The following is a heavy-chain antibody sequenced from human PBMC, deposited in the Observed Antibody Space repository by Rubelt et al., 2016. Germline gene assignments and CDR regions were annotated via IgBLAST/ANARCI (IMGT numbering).Heavy chain of an antibody. V-gene: IGHV3-30*04. Sequence: QVQLVESGGGVVQPGRSLRLSCAASGFTFSSYAMHWVRQAPGKGLEWVAVISYDGSNKYYTDSVTGRFTISRDNSKNTLYLQMNSLRAEDTAVYYCARDFDYWGQGTLVTVSS. CDR2: ISYDGSNK. CDR3: ARDFDY. CDR1: GFTFSSYA. J-gene: IGHJ4*02.